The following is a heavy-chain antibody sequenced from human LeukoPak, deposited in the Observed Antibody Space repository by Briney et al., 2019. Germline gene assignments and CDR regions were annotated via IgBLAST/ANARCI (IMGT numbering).Heavy chain of an antibody. D-gene: IGHD2-2*01. CDR3: ARVVVPAAPHYYYYMDV. CDR2: IYYSGST. CDR1: GGSISSYY. Sequence: SETLSLTCTVSGGSISSYYWNWIRQPPGKGLEWIGYIYYSGSTNYNPSLKSRVTISVDTSKNQFSLKLSSVTAADTAVYYCARVVVPAAPHYYYYMDVWGKGTTVTVSS. V-gene: IGHV4-59*01. J-gene: IGHJ6*03.